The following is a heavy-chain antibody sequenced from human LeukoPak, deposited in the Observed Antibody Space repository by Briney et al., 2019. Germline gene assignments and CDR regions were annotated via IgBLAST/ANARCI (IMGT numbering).Heavy chain of an antibody. V-gene: IGHV3-23*01. J-gene: IGHJ4*02. CDR1: GFTFSSYA. D-gene: IGHD3-9*01. Sequence: GGSLRLSCAASGFTFSSYAMSWVRQAPGKGLEWVSSISGSGGSTYYADSVKGRFTISRDNSKNTLYLQMNSLRAEDTAVYYCAKVRDILTGYYPLDYWGQGTLVTVSS. CDR3: AKVRDILTGYYPLDY. CDR2: ISGSGGST.